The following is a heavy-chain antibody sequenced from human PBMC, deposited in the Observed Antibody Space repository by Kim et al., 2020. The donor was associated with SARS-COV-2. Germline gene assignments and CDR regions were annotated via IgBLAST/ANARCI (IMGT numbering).Heavy chain of an antibody. V-gene: IGHV4-34*01. D-gene: IGHD6-6*01. Sequence: STNSNPSLKSRVTISVDTSKNQFSLKLSSVTAADTAVYYCAREHSSSFDYWGQGTLVTVSS. CDR2: ST. J-gene: IGHJ4*02. CDR3: AREHSSSFDY.